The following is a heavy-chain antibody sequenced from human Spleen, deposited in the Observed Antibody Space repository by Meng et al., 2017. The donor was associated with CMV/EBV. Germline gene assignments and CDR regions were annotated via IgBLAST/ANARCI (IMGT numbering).Heavy chain of an antibody. Sequence: GESLKISCAASGFTFSSYAMSWVRQAPGKGLEWVSSISGSGRDTYYADSVKGRFTISRDNSKTSVYLQMNSLRGEDTAVYYCAKGQGDFWSGYGEHDYWGQGTLVTVSS. V-gene: IGHV3-23*01. CDR1: GFTFSSYA. J-gene: IGHJ4*02. CDR3: AKGQGDFWSGYGEHDY. CDR2: ISGSGRDT. D-gene: IGHD3-3*01.